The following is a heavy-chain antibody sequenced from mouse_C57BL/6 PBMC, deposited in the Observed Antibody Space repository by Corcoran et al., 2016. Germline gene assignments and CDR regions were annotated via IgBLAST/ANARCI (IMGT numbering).Heavy chain of an antibody. CDR3: ARKDYDYDGFAY. CDR2: INTYYGVP. V-gene: IGHV9-3*01. CDR1: GYTFTTYG. J-gene: IGHJ3*01. D-gene: IGHD2-4*01. Sequence: QIQLVQSGPELKKPGETVKISCKASGYTFTTYGMSWVKQAPGKGLKWMGWINTYYGVPTYADDFKGRFAFSLETSASTAYLQINNLKNEDTATYFCARKDYDYDGFAYWGQGTLVTVSA.